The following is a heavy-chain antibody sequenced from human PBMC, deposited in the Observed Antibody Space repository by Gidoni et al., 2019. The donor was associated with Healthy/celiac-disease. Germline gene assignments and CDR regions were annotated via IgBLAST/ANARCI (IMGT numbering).Heavy chain of an antibody. D-gene: IGHD3-10*01. Sequence: QVQLQQWGAGLLKPSETLSLTCAVYGGSFSGYYWTWIRQPPGKGLEWIGEINHSGSTNYNPSLKNRVTISVDTPNNQFSLKLSSVTAADTAVYYCARGPKMVRGVLFDYWGQGTLVTVSS. V-gene: IGHV4-34*01. CDR2: INHSGST. J-gene: IGHJ4*02. CDR3: ARGPKMVRGVLFDY. CDR1: GGSFSGYY.